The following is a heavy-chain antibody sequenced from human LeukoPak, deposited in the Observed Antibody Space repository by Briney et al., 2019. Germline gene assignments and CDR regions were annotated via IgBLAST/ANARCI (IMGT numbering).Heavy chain of an antibody. CDR1: GFTFGSYA. CDR3: ARVGAAAVFY. Sequence: GGSLRLSCAASGFTFGSYAMHWVRQAPGKGLEWVAVISYDGSNKYYADSVKGRFTISRDNSKNTLYLQMNSLRAEDTAVYYCARVGAAAVFYWGQGTLVTVSS. D-gene: IGHD6-13*01. V-gene: IGHV3-30*04. J-gene: IGHJ4*02. CDR2: ISYDGSNK.